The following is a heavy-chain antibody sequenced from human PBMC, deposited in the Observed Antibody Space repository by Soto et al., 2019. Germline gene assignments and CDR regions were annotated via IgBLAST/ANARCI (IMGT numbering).Heavy chain of an antibody. CDR1: GGSISSGDYY. CDR3: ARWRNSNYVYYYYGMDV. J-gene: IGHJ6*02. D-gene: IGHD4-4*01. CDR2: IYYSGST. V-gene: IGHV4-30-4*01. Sequence: PSETLSLTCTVSGGSISSGDYYWSWIRQPPEKGLEWIGYIYYSGSTYYNPSLKSRVTISVDTSKNQFSLKLSSVTAADTAVYYCARWRNSNYVYYYYGMDVWGQGTTVTVSS.